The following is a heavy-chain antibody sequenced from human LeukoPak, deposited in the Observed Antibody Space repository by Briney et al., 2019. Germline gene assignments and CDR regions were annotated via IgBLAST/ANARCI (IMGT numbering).Heavy chain of an antibody. CDR1: GYTFTSYG. J-gene: IGHJ6*02. CDR2: ISAYNGNT. Sequence: ASVKVSCKASGYTFTSYGISWVRQAPGQGLEWTGWISAYNGNTSYAQKLQGRVTMTTDTSTSTAYMELRSLRSDDTAVYYCAREAPYGGNSPDYYYYGMDVWGQGTTVTVSS. D-gene: IGHD4-23*01. V-gene: IGHV1-18*01. CDR3: AREAPYGGNSPDYYYYGMDV.